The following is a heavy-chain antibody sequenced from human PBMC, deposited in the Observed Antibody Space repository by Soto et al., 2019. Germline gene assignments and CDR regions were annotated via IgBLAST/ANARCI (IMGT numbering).Heavy chain of an antibody. CDR2: MNPNSGNT. D-gene: IGHD3-10*01. CDR3: ARGLWFGDKSRYYYYYYMDV. J-gene: IGHJ6*03. V-gene: IGHV1-8*01. CDR1: GYTFTSYD. Sequence: ASVKVSCKASGYTFTSYDINWVRQATGQGLEWMGWMNPNSGNTGYAQKFQGRVTMTRNTSISTAYMELSSLRSEDTAVYYCARGLWFGDKSRYYYYYYMDVWXKGXTVXVSS.